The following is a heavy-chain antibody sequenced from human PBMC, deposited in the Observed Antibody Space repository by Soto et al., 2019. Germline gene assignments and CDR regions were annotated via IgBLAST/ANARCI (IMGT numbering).Heavy chain of an antibody. D-gene: IGHD3-3*01. CDR3: ARHVLRFLEWLPPLHMDLDY. CDR1: GFTFSSYG. Sequence: QVQLVESGGGVVQPGRSLRLSCAASGFTFSSYGMHWVRQAPGKGLEWVAVISYDGSNKYYADSVKGRFTISRDNSKNSLYLQMSSLRAEDTAVYYCARHVLRFLEWLPPLHMDLDYWGQGTLVTVSS. V-gene: IGHV3-30*03. J-gene: IGHJ4*02. CDR2: ISYDGSNK.